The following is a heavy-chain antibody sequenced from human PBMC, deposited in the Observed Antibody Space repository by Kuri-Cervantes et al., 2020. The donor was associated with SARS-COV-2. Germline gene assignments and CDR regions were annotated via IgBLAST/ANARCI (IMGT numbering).Heavy chain of an antibody. CDR1: GYTLTELS. Sequence: ASVKVSCKVSGYTLTELSMHWVRQAPGKGLEWMGGFDPEDGETIYAQKFQGRVTMTEDTSTDTAYMELSSLRSEDTAVYYCARVRVGRWLQLHYFDYWGQGTLVTVSS. V-gene: IGHV1-24*01. CDR2: FDPEDGET. CDR3: ARVRVGRWLQLHYFDY. D-gene: IGHD5-24*01. J-gene: IGHJ4*02.